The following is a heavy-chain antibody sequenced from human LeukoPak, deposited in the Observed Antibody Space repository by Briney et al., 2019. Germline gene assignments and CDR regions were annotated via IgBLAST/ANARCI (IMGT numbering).Heavy chain of an antibody. V-gene: IGHV3-30-3*01. CDR1: GFTFSSYV. CDR2: ISYDGSNK. CDR3: ARTFGVVIAPSDY. Sequence: GGSLRLSCAASGFTFSSYVMSWVRQAPGKGLEWVAVISYDGSNKYYADSVKGRFTISRDNSKNTLYLQMNSLRAEDTAVYYCARTFGVVIAPSDYWGQGTLVTVSS. D-gene: IGHD3-3*01. J-gene: IGHJ4*02.